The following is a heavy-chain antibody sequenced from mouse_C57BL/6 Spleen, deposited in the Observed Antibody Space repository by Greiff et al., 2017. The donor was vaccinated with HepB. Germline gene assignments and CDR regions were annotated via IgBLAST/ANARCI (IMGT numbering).Heavy chain of an antibody. Sequence: QVQLKESGAELVRPGASVTLSCKASGYTFTDYEMHWVKQTPVHGLEWIGAIDPETGGTAYNQKFKGKAILTADKSSSTAYMELRSLTSEDSAVYYCTKHYYGSSYYAMDYWGQGTSVTVSS. J-gene: IGHJ4*01. D-gene: IGHD1-1*01. V-gene: IGHV1-15*01. CDR3: TKHYYGSSYYAMDY. CDR1: GYTFTDYE. CDR2: IDPETGGT.